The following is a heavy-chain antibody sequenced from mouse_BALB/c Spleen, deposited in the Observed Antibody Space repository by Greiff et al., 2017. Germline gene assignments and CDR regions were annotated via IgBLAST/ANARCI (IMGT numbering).Heavy chain of an antibody. D-gene: IGHD3-3*01. Sequence: EVKLQESGPGLVKPSQSLSLTCTVTGYSITSDYAWNWIRQFPGNKLEWMGYISYSGSTSYNPSLKSRISITRDTSKNQFFLQLNSVTTEDTATYYCARVGAPLYAMDYWGQGTSVTVSS. V-gene: IGHV3-2*02. J-gene: IGHJ4*01. CDR2: ISYSGST. CDR3: ARVGAPLYAMDY. CDR1: GYSITSDYA.